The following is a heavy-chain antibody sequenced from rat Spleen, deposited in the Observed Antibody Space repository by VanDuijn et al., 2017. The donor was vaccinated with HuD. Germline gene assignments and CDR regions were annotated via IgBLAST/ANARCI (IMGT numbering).Heavy chain of an antibody. Sequence: QVQLKESGPGLVQPSQTLSLTCTVSGLSLTSNSVSWIRQPPGKGMVGMGMRWSNGGTDYNSAIKSRLSISRATSKSQVFVKMNSLQTEDTAMYFCAREAQDWGQGVMVTVSS. J-gene: IGHJ2*01. V-gene: IGHV2-47*01. CDR3: AREAQD. CDR2: RWSNGGT. CDR1: GLSLTSNS.